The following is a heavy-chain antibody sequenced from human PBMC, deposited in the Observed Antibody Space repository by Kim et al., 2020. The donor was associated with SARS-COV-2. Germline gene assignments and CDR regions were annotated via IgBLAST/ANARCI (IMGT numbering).Heavy chain of an antibody. CDR1: GFTFSAYD. Sequence: GGSLRLSCATSGFTFSAYDMNWVRQAPGKALERLSFITKSSTTIYYAASVEGRFTISRDNAKNSLFLQMNSLRDEDTALYYCVRDRMGGAFDMWGQGTMV. J-gene: IGHJ3*02. V-gene: IGHV3-48*02. CDR2: ITKSSTTI. CDR3: VRDRMGGAFDM. D-gene: IGHD3-16*01.